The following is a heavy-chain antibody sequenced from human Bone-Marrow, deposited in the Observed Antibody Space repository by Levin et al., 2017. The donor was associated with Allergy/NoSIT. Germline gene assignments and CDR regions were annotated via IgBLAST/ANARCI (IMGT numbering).Heavy chain of an antibody. CDR1: GYIFTDYY. D-gene: IGHD3-22*01. CDR2: VNPKTGGT. Sequence: SGGSLRLSCEASGYIFTDYYIHWVRQAPGQGLEWMGWVNPKTGGTHYIQKFEGRVTMTRDASLSTAYMELSGLTSDDTAVYFCAILTHYYDSSGPHSFDVWGQGTMVTVTS. CDR3: AILTHYYDSSGPHSFDV. V-gene: IGHV1-2*02. J-gene: IGHJ3*01.